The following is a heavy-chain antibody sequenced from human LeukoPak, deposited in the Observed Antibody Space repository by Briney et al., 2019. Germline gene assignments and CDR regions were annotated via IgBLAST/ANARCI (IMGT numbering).Heavy chain of an antibody. J-gene: IGHJ4*02. CDR3: ARDIQFIGPHY. CDR2: VMSDGHTK. D-gene: IGHD5-24*01. Sequence: PGRSLRLSCAASGFTFSSYAMHWVRQAPGKGLEWVSRVMSDGHTKEYADSVKGRFTISRDTAKNTLYLQMNSLRAEDTGVYYCARDIQFIGPHYWGQGTLVTVSS. V-gene: IGHV3-74*01. CDR1: GFTFSSYA.